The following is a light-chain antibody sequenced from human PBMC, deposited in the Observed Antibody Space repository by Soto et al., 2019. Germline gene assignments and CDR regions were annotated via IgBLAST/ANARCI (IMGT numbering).Light chain of an antibody. CDR3: QQRSDCPLT. J-gene: IGKJ1*01. V-gene: IGKV3-11*01. CDR1: QRVSRY. Sequence: EIVLTQSPATLSLSPGERATLSCRASQRVSRYFAWYQQKPGQPPRLLIYDTANRDTGIPARSSGSGCGTGFTLSISSLEPEDFAFYYCQQRSDCPLTFGQGTKVEIK. CDR2: DTA.